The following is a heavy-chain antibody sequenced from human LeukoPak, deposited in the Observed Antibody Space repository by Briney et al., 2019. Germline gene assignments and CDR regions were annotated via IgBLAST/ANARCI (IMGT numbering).Heavy chain of an antibody. CDR2: IKQDGSEK. CDR3: ARAGNSGYDFGYFDY. V-gene: IGHV3-7*01. J-gene: IGHJ4*02. Sequence: GGSLRLSCAASGFTFSSYWMSWVRQAPGKGLEWVANIKQDGSEKYYVDSVKGRFTISRDNAKNSLYLQMNSLRAEDTAVYYCARAGNSGYDFGYFDYWGQGTLVTVSS. D-gene: IGHD5-12*01. CDR1: GFTFSSYW.